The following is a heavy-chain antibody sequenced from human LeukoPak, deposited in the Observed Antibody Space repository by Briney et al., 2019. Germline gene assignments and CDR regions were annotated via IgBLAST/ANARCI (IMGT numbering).Heavy chain of an antibody. J-gene: IGHJ3*02. D-gene: IGHD4-17*01. CDR2: INPNSGGT. V-gene: IGHV1-2*04. Sequence: RASVKVSCKASGYTFTGYYMHWVRQAPGQGLEWMGWINPNSGGTNYAQKFQGWVTMTRDTSISTAYMELSRLRSDDTAVYYCAREWRLHDYGDYGYAFDIWGQGTMVTVSS. CDR3: AREWRLHDYGDYGYAFDI. CDR1: GYTFTGYY.